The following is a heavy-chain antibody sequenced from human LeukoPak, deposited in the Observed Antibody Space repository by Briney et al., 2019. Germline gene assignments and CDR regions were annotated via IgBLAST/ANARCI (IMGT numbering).Heavy chain of an antibody. CDR1: GYSISSGYY. J-gene: IGHJ4*02. CDR3: AGLLLSTGPISF. V-gene: IGHV4-38-2*02. CDR2: IYHSGST. D-gene: IGHD2-8*02. Sequence: PSETLSLTCTVSGYSISSGYYWGWIRQPPGKGRELFGTIYHSGSTYYHPSLKSRVTISVDPSKNQFSLNLSSVTAADTAVYCCAGLLLSTGPISFWGQGTLDTVSS.